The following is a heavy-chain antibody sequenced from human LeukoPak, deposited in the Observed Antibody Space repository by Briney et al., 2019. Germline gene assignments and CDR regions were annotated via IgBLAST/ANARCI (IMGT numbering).Heavy chain of an antibody. Sequence: PGGSLRLSCAASGFTFSSYAMHWVRQAPGKGLEWVAVILHDGSNKQYADSVKGRFTISRDNAKNSLYMQMNSLRAEDTAVYYCARVPLLTAYFDYWGQGTLVTVSS. CDR1: GFTFSSYA. J-gene: IGHJ4*02. CDR2: ILHDGSNK. CDR3: ARVPLLTAYFDY. V-gene: IGHV3-30*03. D-gene: IGHD3-9*01.